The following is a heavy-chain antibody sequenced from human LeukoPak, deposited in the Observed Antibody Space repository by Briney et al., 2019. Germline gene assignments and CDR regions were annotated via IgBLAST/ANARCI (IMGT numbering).Heavy chain of an antibody. D-gene: IGHD3-10*01. V-gene: IGHV4-59*01. CDR1: GGSTSSYY. CDR3: ARGRGGMVRGVIMAFDY. CDR2: IYYSGST. Sequence: SETLSLTCTVSGGSTSSYYWSWIRQPPGKGLEWIGYIYYSGSTNYNPSLKSRVTISVDTSKNQFSLKLSSVTAADTAVYYCARGRGGMVRGVIMAFDYWGQGTIVTVSS. J-gene: IGHJ4*02.